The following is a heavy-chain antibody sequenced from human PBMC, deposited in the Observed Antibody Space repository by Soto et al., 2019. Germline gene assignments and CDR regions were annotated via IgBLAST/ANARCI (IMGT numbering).Heavy chain of an antibody. Sequence: QVKLVQSGAEMMNPGASVKVSCKASGYTFINYGISWVRQAPGQGLEWLGWINTYSDRTNYAQEFQGRVSMTTEKSTSTVYMELRSLRSGDTALYYCARDYTGRGYFDHWGQGSLVTVSS. CDR1: GYTFINYG. D-gene: IGHD2-8*02. CDR3: ARDYTGRGYFDH. J-gene: IGHJ4*02. CDR2: INTYSDRT. V-gene: IGHV1-18*04.